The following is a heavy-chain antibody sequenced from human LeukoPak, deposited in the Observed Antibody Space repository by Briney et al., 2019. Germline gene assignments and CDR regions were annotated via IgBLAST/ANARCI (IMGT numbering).Heavy chain of an antibody. D-gene: IGHD3-22*01. Sequence: SQTLSLTCTVSGGSISSGDYYWSWIRQPPGKGLEWIGYIYYSGSTYHNPSLKSRVTISVDTSKNQFSLKLSSVTAADTAVYYCARLYYYDSSGLDYWGQGTLVTVSS. CDR2: IYYSGST. V-gene: IGHV4-30-4*08. CDR3: ARLYYYDSSGLDY. CDR1: GGSISSGDYY. J-gene: IGHJ4*02.